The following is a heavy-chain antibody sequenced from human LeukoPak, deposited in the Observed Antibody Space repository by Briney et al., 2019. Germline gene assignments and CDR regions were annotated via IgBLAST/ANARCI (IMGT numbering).Heavy chain of an antibody. CDR1: GGSISSGDYY. V-gene: IGHV4-30-4*08. CDR3: ARSDYYDSSGSNYYFDY. D-gene: IGHD3-22*01. J-gene: IGHJ4*02. CDR2: IYYSGTT. Sequence: PSETLSLTCTVSGGSISSGDYYWSWIRQHPGTGLEWIGYIYYSGTTYYNPSLKSRLTISVDTSKNQFSLKLSSVTAADTAVYYCARSDYYDSSGSNYYFDYWGQGTLVTVSS.